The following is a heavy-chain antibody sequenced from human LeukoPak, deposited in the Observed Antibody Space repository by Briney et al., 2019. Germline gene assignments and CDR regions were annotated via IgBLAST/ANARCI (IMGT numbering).Heavy chain of an antibody. CDR1: GFTFTDYW. V-gene: IGHV3-7*01. J-gene: IGHJ4*02. Sequence: PGGSLRLSCTTSGFTFTDYWMTWVRQAPGKGLEWVANINQDGSKKFYLDSVKGRFTISRDNAKNALYLQMNSLRAEDTGVYFCARGQTLTFWGQGTLVTASS. CDR2: INQDGSKK. CDR3: ARGQTLTF.